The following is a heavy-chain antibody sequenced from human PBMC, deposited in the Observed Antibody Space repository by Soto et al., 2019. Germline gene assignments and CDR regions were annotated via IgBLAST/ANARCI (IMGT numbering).Heavy chain of an antibody. CDR2: INSDGSST. V-gene: IGHV3-74*01. CDR1: GFTFSSYW. J-gene: IGHJ3*02. D-gene: IGHD3-3*01. CDR3: ARTRDDFWSGYDDAFDI. Sequence: GGSLRLSCAASGFTFSSYWMHWVRQAPGKGLVWVSRINSDGSSTSYADSVKGRFTISRDNAKNTLYLQMNSLRAEDTAVYYCARTRDDFWSGYDDAFDIWGQGTMVTVSS.